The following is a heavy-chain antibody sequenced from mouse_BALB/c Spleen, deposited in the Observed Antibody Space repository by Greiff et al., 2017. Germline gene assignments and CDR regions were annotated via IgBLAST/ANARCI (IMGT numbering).Heavy chain of an antibody. V-gene: IGHV2-2*02. J-gene: IGHJ2*01. CDR2: IWSGGST. Sequence: VMLVESGPGLVQPSQSLSITCTVSGFSLTSYGVHWVRQSPGKGLEWLGVIWSGGSTDYNAAFISRLSISKDNSKSQVFFKMNSLQANDTAIYYCARTDDGYYVYYFDYWGQGTTLTVSS. D-gene: IGHD2-3*01. CDR1: GFSLTSYG. CDR3: ARTDDGYYVYYFDY.